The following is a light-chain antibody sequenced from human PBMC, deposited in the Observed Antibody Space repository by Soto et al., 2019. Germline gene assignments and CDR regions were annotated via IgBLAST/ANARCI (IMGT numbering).Light chain of an antibody. V-gene: IGKV1-5*01. CDR1: QNINRW. CDR2: DAS. J-gene: IGKJ3*01. Sequence: DIQMTQSPSTLAASVGDRVTITCRASQNINRWLAWYQQKPGKAPKVLIYDASSLESGVPSRFSGSGSGTEFTLTITSLQPDDVATYYGQQYDGYFGPGTKVDFK. CDR3: QQYDGY.